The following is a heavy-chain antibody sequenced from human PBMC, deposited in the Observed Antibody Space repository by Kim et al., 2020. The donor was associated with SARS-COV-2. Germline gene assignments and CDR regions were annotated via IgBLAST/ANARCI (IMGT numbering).Heavy chain of an antibody. CDR1: GGSISSYY. V-gene: IGHV4-59*01. CDR2: IYYSGST. D-gene: IGHD3-22*01. Sequence: SETLSLTCTVSGGSISSYYWSWIRQPPGKGLEWIGYIYYSGSTNYNPSLKSRVTISVDTSKNQFSLKLSSVTAADTAVYHCAREGGYYDSSGERWFDPWGQGTLVTVSS. CDR3: AREGGYYDSSGERWFDP. J-gene: IGHJ5*02.